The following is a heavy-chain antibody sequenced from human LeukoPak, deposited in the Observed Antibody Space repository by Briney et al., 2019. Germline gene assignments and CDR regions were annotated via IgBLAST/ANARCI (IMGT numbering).Heavy chain of an antibody. V-gene: IGHV3-23*01. CDR3: AKSALAAAKGTS. D-gene: IGHD6-13*01. CDR2: IHGNGETT. J-gene: IGHJ5*02. CDR1: AFRFSSFA. Sequence: GGSLRLSCAASAFRFSSFAMTWVRQAPGKGLEWVSGIHGNGETTYYADSVKGRFTISRDNSKNTLYLQMNSLRAEDTAVYYCAKSALAAAKGTSWGQGTLVTVSS.